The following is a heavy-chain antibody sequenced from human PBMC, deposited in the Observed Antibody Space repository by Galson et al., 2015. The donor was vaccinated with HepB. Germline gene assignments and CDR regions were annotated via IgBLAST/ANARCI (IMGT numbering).Heavy chain of an antibody. Sequence: SLRLSCAASGLTFSSLGMHWVRQAPGKGLEWVAVIWHDGSEKYFVDSVKGRFIISRDNSKNTVYLEMNSLRAEDTAVYYCARGGNKRNYRSFLDYWGQGTLVTVSS. J-gene: IGHJ4*02. D-gene: IGHD1-14*01. CDR3: ARGGNKRNYRSFLDY. CDR1: GLTFSSLG. CDR2: IWHDGSEK. V-gene: IGHV3-33*01.